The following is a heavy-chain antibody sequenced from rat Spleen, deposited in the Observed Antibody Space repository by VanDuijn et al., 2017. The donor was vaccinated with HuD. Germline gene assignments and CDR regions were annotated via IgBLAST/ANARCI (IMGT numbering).Heavy chain of an antibody. CDR3: ARSAKYYYDGSYYYVHFDY. CDR2: VSSGGNT. D-gene: IGHD1-12*02. V-gene: IGHV2S8*01. J-gene: IGHJ2*01. Sequence: QVQLKESGPGLVQPSQTLSLTCTVSGFSLTSDGVSWVRQPPGKGLEWIAAVSSGGNTYYDSTLKSRLSISRDTSKSQVFLKMNSLQTEDTAMYFCARSAKYYYDGSYYYVHFDYWGQGVMVTVSS. CDR1: GFSLTSDG.